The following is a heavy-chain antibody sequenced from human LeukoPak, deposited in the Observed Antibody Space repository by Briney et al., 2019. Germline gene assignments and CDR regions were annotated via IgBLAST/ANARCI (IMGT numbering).Heavy chain of an antibody. CDR1: GGSISSSSYY. J-gene: IGHJ2*01. CDR2: IYYSGST. CDR3: ARVGSSSSWYRYFDL. V-gene: IGHV4-39*01. D-gene: IGHD6-13*01. Sequence: PSETLSLTCTVSGGSISSSSYYWGWIRQPPGKGLEWIGSIYYSGSTYYNPSLKSRVTISVDTSKNQFSLKLSSVTAADTAVYYCARVGSSSSWYRYFDLWGRGTLVTVSS.